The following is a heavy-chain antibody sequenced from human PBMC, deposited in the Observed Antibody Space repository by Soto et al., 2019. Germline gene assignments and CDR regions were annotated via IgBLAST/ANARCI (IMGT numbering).Heavy chain of an antibody. J-gene: IGHJ4*02. V-gene: IGHV4-34*12. D-gene: IGHD6-19*01. Sequence: SETLSLTCAVYGGSFSGYYCYWIRQPPGKGLEWIGEMLPSGSTDYNPSLESRVTISVDTSKNHFSLRLRSVTAADTAVYYCTDMRGQWLPRDWGRGIMVTVSS. CDR1: GGSFSGYY. CDR2: MLPSGST. CDR3: TDMRGQWLPRD.